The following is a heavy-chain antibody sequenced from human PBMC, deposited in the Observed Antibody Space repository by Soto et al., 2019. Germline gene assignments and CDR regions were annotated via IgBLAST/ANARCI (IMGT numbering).Heavy chain of an antibody. CDR3: ARQGRCSISSCYDVGSPYNYFNP. V-gene: IGHV4-39*01. CDR2: IYYTGNI. CDR1: GGSISNSLNY. J-gene: IGHJ5*02. Sequence: QLQLQESSPGLVKPSETLSLTCSVSGGSISNSLNYWGWIRQPPGKGLEWIGTIYYTGNIYYNPYLKRRVSISIDTSRNQFYLGLGSVTAADTAVYYCARQGRCSISSCYDVGSPYNYFNPWGQGTLVTVST. D-gene: IGHD2-2*01.